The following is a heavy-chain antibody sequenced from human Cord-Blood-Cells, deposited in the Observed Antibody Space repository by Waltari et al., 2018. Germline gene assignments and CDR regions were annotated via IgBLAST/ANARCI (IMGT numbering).Heavy chain of an antibody. CDR1: GYTFTGYK. J-gene: IGHJ6*02. D-gene: IGHD6-6*01. Sequence: QVQLVQSGAAVKKPGASVKVSCKASGYTFTGYKMHWVRPAPGQGLEWMGWINPNSGGTNYAQKLQGWVTMTRETAISTAYMELSRLRSDDTAVYYCAREGKGSSSYYYYGMDVWGQGTTVTVSS. CDR2: INPNSGGT. V-gene: IGHV1-2*04. CDR3: AREGKGSSSYYYYGMDV.